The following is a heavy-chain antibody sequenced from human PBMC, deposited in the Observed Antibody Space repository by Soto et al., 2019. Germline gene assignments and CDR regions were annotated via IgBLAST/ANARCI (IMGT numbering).Heavy chain of an antibody. CDR3: ARDGYNTGHFDY. D-gene: IGHD5-12*01. Sequence: QVQLVQSGAEVKKPGSSVKVSCKASGGTFSSYAISWVRQAPGQGLEWMGGIIPIFGTANYAQKFQGRVTITADEYTSTAYMELRSLRSEDTAVYYCARDGYNTGHFDYWGQGTLVTVSS. V-gene: IGHV1-69*01. CDR2: IIPIFGTA. J-gene: IGHJ4*02. CDR1: GGTFSSYA.